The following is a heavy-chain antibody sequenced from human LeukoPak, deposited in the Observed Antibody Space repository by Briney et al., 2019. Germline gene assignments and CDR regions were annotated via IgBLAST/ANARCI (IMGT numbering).Heavy chain of an antibody. V-gene: IGHV3-21*01. CDR2: ISSSSSYI. J-gene: IGHJ4*02. Sequence: GGSLRLSCAASGFTFSSYSMNWVRQAPGKGLEWVSSISSSSSYIYYADSVKGRFTISRDNAKNSLYLQMNSLRAEDTAVYYCARALNSSRQAFDYWGQGTLVTVSS. D-gene: IGHD6-6*01. CDR3: ARALNSSRQAFDY. CDR1: GFTFSSYS.